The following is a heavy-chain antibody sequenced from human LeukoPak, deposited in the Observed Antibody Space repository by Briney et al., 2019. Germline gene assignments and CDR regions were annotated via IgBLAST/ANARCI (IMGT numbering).Heavy chain of an antibody. CDR1: GYTFTSYG. CDR3: ARDLGWGQLVPYYYYMDV. J-gene: IGHJ6*03. CDR2: ISAYNGNT. Sequence: ASVKVSCKASGYTFTSYGISWVRQAPGQGFEWMGWISAYNGNTNYAQKLQGRVTMTTDTSTSTAYMELRSLRSDDTAVYYCARDLGWGQLVPYYYYMDVWGKGTTVTVSS. V-gene: IGHV1-18*01. D-gene: IGHD6-6*01.